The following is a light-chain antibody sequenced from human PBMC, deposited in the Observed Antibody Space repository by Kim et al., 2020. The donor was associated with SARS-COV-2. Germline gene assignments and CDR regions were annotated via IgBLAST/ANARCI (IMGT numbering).Light chain of an antibody. J-gene: IGLJ2*01. CDR2: DVT. V-gene: IGLV2-23*02. CDR3: CSYAGSSTLL. CDR1: GSDVGNYNL. Sequence: GQSISSSCIGTGSDVGNYNLVTWYQQLPGKAPKLMIYDVTKRPSGVSNRFSAAKSGKTASLTISGLQAEDEADYYCCSYAGSSTLLFGGGTQLTVL.